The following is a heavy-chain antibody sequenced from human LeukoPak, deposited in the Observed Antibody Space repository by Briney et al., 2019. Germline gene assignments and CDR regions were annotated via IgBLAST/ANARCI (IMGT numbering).Heavy chain of an antibody. D-gene: IGHD2-15*01. V-gene: IGHV4-61*08. Sequence: SETLSLTCTVSGGSISGDYYWSWIRQPPGKGLEWIGYIYYSGSTNYNPSLKSRVTISVDTSKNQFSLKLSSVTAADTAVYYCAGGYCSGGSCYRQGFDYWGQGTLVTVSS. CDR3: AGGYCSGGSCYRQGFDY. CDR1: GGSISGDYY. CDR2: IYYSGST. J-gene: IGHJ4*02.